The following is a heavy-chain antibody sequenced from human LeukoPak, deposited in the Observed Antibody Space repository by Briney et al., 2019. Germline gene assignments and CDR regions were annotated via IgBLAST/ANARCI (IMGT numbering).Heavy chain of an antibody. CDR2: IYHSGST. CDR1: GFTVSSNY. Sequence: GSLRLSCAASGFTVSSNYMSWVRQPPGKGLEWIGEIYHSGSTNYNPSLKSRVTISVDKSKNQFSLKLSSVTAADTAVYYCAREVSCSGGSCFDYWGQGTLVTVSS. CDR3: AREVSCSGGSCFDY. D-gene: IGHD2-15*01. J-gene: IGHJ4*02. V-gene: IGHV4-4*02.